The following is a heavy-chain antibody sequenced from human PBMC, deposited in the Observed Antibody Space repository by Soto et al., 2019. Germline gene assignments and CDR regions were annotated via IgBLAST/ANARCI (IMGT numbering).Heavy chain of an antibody. Sequence: PGGSLRLSCAASGFTFSDYFMTWIRQAPGKGLEWVSYISSSGSNSIYYADSVKGRFTISRDNAKNSLYLQMNSLRAEDTAVYYCAKDGVKRVQLWLFDYWGQGALVTVSS. CDR2: ISSSGSNSI. CDR1: GFTFSDYF. V-gene: IGHV3-11*01. J-gene: IGHJ4*02. CDR3: AKDGVKRVQLWLFDY. D-gene: IGHD5-18*01.